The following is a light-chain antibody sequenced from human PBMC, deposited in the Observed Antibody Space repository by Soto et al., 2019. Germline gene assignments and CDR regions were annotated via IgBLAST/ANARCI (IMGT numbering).Light chain of an antibody. CDR1: SSNIGAGYE. CDR2: ENN. V-gene: IGLV1-40*01. Sequence: QSVLTQPTSVSEAPGQRVTISCTGSSSNIGAGYEAHWYQQVPGTAPKLLIYENNNRPSGVPDRFSGSKSGTSASLAITGLQAEDEAEYYCQSYDSSLSGYVCGTGTKLTVL. CDR3: QSYDSSLSGYV. J-gene: IGLJ1*01.